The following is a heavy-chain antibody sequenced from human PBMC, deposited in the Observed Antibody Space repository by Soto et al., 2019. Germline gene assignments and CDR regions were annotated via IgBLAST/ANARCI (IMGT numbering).Heavy chain of an antibody. CDR3: ARDNRKGLYDSSGYKGA. Sequence: GGSLRLSCVASGFKFSSYALTWVRQAPGKGLEWVSSISSSSSYIYYADSVKGRFTISRDNAKNSLYLQMNSLRAEDTAVYYCARDNRKGLYDSSGYKGAWGQGTLVTVSS. D-gene: IGHD3-22*01. J-gene: IGHJ5*02. CDR1: GFKFSSYA. CDR2: ISSSSSYI. V-gene: IGHV3-21*01.